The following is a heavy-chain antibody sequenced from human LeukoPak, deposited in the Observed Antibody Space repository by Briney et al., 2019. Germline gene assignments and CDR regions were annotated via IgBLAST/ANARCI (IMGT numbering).Heavy chain of an antibody. CDR1: GFTFSSYG. Sequence: GGSLRLSCAASGFTFSSYGMNWVRQAPGKGLEWVSYITSRSSTIYYADSVKGRFTISRDNAKNSLYLQTDSLRAEDTAVYYCARSGYSDAFDIWGQGTMVTVSS. V-gene: IGHV3-48*04. D-gene: IGHD5-12*01. J-gene: IGHJ3*02. CDR3: ARSGYSDAFDI. CDR2: ITSRSSTI.